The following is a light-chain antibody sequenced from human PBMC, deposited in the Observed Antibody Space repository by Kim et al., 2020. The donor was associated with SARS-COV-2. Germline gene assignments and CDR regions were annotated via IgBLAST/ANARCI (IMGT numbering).Light chain of an antibody. CDR3: QQYGNSPET. CDR2: GAS. V-gene: IGKV3-20*01. Sequence: LSPGETATLSCRASQSVSSNFLAWYQQKPGQPPRLLIYGASSRATGIPDRFRGSGSRTDFTLTINRLQPEDFAVYYCQQYGNSPETFGQGTKLEI. J-gene: IGKJ2*01. CDR1: QSVSSNF.